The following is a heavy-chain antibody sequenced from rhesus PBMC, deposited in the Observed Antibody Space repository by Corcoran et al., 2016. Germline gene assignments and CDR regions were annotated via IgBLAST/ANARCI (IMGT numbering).Heavy chain of an antibody. D-gene: IGHD5-24*01. CDR3: AKSQGGYRYYGLDS. Sequence: EVQLVQSGAEVKRPWASLKISCKTSGYSFTSYWISWVRQMPGKGLEWRGASDPRDSDTRYSPSVQGQGTSSADKSISTTYLQWSSLKASDSATYYCAKSQGGYRYYGLDSWGQGVVVTVSS. V-gene: IGHV5-2*01. CDR1: GYSFTSYW. J-gene: IGHJ6*01. CDR2: SDPRDSDT.